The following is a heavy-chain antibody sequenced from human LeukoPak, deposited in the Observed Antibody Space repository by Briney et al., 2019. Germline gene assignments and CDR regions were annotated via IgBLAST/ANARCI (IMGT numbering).Heavy chain of an antibody. V-gene: IGHV3-21*01. D-gene: IGHD6-13*01. J-gene: IGHJ4*02. CDR2: ISSSGNYI. CDR3: ARDSIQQQLVLEDRGYPYYFEH. Sequence: GGSLRLSCAASRFTFSSYSMNWVRQAPGKGLEWVSSISSSGNYIYYADSVKGRFTISRDNAKNSLYLQMNSLRAEDTAAYYCARDSIQQQLVLEDRGYPYYFEHWGQGTLVTVSS. CDR1: RFTFSSYS.